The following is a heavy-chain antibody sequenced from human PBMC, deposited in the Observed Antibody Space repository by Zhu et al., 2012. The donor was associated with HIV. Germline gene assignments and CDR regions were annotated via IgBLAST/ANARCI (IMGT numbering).Heavy chain of an antibody. CDR2: IYYSGST. CDR3: ARRMVRDNEPTPFDY. J-gene: IGHJ4*02. Sequence: QVQLQESGPGLVKPSETLSLTCTVSGGSISSSSYYWGWIRQPPGKGLEWIGSIYYSGSTYYNPSLKSRVTISVDTSKNQFSLKLSSVTAADTAVYYCARRMVRDNEPTPFDYWGQGTLVTVSS. D-gene: IGHD3-10*01. V-gene: IGHV4-39*01. CDR1: GGSISSSSYY.